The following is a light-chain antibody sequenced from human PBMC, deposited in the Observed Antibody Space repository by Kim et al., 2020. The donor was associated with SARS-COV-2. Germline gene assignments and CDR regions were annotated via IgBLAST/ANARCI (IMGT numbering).Light chain of an antibody. CDR1: SNDVGGYNY. V-gene: IGLV2-14*03. Sequence: GKSITISCTGTSNDVGGYNYVSWYQQHPGKAPKLVIYDVSHRPSGVSNRFSGSKSGNTASLTISGLQAEDEADYYCSSYTRSSTRVFGGGTQLTVL. J-gene: IGLJ2*01. CDR2: DVS. CDR3: SSYTRSSTRV.